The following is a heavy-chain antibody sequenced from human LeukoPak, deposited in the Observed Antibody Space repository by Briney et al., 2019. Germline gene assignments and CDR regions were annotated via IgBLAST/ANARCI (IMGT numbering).Heavy chain of an antibody. V-gene: IGHV3-23*01. CDR3: AKPRGEEWLVGLYDAFDI. CDR1: GFTFSSYA. CDR2: ISASDGST. D-gene: IGHD6-19*01. J-gene: IGHJ3*02. Sequence: GVSLRLSCAASGFTFSSYAMSWVRQAPGKGLEWLSVISASDGSTYYADSVKGRFTISRDNSKNTLYLQMNSLRAEDTAVFYCAKPRGEEWLVGLYDAFDIWGQGTMVTVSS.